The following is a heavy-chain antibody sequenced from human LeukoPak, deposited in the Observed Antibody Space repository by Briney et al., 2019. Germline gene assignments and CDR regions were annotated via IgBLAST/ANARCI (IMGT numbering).Heavy chain of an antibody. D-gene: IGHD5-24*01. V-gene: IGHV4-4*09. Sequence: SETLSLTCTVSGASISSDYWSWIRQTPGKALEYIGCIFPSGSSNYNPSLKSRAAILVDTSKNQFSLKVTSGTAADTAVYYCARGRRDGHNFYWYFDLWGRGTLVTVSS. CDR2: IFPSGSS. CDR1: GASISSDY. CDR3: ARGRRDGHNFYWYFDL. J-gene: IGHJ2*01.